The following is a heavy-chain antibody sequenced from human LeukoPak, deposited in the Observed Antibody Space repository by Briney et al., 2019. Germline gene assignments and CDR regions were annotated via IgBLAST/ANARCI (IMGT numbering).Heavy chain of an antibody. V-gene: IGHV3-66*01. D-gene: IGHD2-15*01. CDR2: IYSGGST. Sequence: GGSLRLSCGASGFTVSINYVWWVRQAPGKGLEWVSVIYSGGSTYYADSVKGRFTISRDNSKNTLYLQMNSLRAEDTAVYYCANDVVEKGPPYWGQGTLVTVSS. J-gene: IGHJ4*02. CDR1: GFTVSINY. CDR3: ANDVVEKGPPY.